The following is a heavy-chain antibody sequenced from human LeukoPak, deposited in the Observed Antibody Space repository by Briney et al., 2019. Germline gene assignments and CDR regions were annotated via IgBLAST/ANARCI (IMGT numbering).Heavy chain of an antibody. D-gene: IGHD3-10*01. CDR1: GYTFTRYY. V-gene: IGHV1-2*02. J-gene: IGHJ6*02. CDR2: INPNSGGT. CDR3: ARERRNGSGSYFYGMDV. Sequence: GASVKVSCKASGYTFTRYYMHWVRQAPGQGLEGMGWINPNSGGTNYAQKFQGRVTMTRDTSISTAYMELSRLRSDDTAVYYCARERRNGSGSYFYGMDVWGQGTTVTVS.